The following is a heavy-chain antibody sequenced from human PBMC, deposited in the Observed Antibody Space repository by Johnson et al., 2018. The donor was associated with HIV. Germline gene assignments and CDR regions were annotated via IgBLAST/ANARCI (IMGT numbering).Heavy chain of an antibody. CDR3: AKGGTTVTRDAVDS. V-gene: IGHV3-9*01. Sequence: VQLVESGGGLVQPGRSLRLSCAASGFTFDDYAMHWVRQAPGKGLEWVSCISWNSGSIGYADSVKGRFTISRDNAKNSLYLQMNSLRAEDTALYYCAKGGTTVTRDAVDSWGQGTMVTVSS. CDR2: ISWNSGSI. CDR1: GFTFDDYA. J-gene: IGHJ3*02. D-gene: IGHD4-17*01.